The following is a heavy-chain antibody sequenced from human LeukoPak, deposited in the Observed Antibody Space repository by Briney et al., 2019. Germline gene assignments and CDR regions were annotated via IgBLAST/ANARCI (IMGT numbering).Heavy chain of an antibody. J-gene: IGHJ4*02. D-gene: IGHD5-24*01. CDR2: IYSGGST. Sequence: GRSLRLSCAASGFTVSSNYMSWVRQAPGKGLEWVSVIYSGGSTYYADSVKGRFTISRDNSKNTLYLQMNSLRAEDTAVYYCARGYNSRPFDYWGQGTLVTVSS. CDR3: ARGYNSRPFDY. CDR1: GFTVSSNY. V-gene: IGHV3-53*01.